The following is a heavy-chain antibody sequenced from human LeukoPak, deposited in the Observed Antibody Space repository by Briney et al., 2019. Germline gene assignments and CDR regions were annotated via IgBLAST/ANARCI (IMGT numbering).Heavy chain of an antibody. J-gene: IGHJ3*02. Sequence: GGSLRLSCAASGFTFSSYAMSWVRQAPGKGLEWVSAISGSGDSTSYVDSVKGRFTISRDNSKNTLYLQMNSLRVEDTAVYFCAKRGSLAFDIWGQGTMVTVSS. CDR3: AKRGSLAFDI. CDR1: GFTFSSYA. V-gene: IGHV3-23*01. CDR2: ISGSGDST. D-gene: IGHD6-6*01.